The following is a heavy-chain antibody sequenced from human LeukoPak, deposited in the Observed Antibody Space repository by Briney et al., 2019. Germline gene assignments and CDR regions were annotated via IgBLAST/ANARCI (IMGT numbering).Heavy chain of an antibody. Sequence: GASVKVSCKASGYTFTSYYMHWVRQAPGQGLEWMGIINPSGGSTSYAQKFQGRVTMTRETSTSTVYMELSSLRSEDTAVYYCARDASRSGSGYYTQTAPDNDYWGQGTLVTVSS. V-gene: IGHV1-46*03. CDR1: GYTFTSYY. CDR2: INPSGGST. CDR3: ARDASRSGSGYYTQTAPDNDY. D-gene: IGHD3-22*01. J-gene: IGHJ4*02.